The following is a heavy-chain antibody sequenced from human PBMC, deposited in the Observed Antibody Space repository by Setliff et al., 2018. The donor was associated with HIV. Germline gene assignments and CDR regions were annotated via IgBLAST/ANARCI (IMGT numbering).Heavy chain of an antibody. CDR2: INTNTGSP. CDR3: ARALYGDYGGDLNWLDP. Sequence: ASVKVSCKASGYTFINYAMNWVRQAPGQGLEWMGWINTNTGSPTYAQGFTGRFVFSVDTSVTTAYLQISSLKAEDTAVYYCARALYGDYGGDLNWLDPWGQGTLVTVSS. J-gene: IGHJ5*02. D-gene: IGHD4-17*01. CDR1: GYTFINYA. V-gene: IGHV7-4-1*02.